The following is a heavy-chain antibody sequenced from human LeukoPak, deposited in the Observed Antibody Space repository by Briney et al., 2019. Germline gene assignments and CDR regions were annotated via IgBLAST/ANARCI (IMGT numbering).Heavy chain of an antibody. CDR1: GGSISSYY. Sequence: PSETLSLTCTVSGGSISSYYWSCIRQPPGKGLEWIADIYYTGSTRYNPSLKSRVTTSIDTSKNQFSLKLRSVTAADTAMYHCAALGATSVYWGQGTLVTVSS. CDR2: IYYTGST. V-gene: IGHV4-59*08. J-gene: IGHJ4*02. D-gene: IGHD1-26*01. CDR3: AALGATSVY.